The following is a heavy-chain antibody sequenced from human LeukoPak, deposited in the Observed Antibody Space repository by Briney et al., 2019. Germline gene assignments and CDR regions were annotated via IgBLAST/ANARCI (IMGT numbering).Heavy chain of an antibody. J-gene: IGHJ5*02. Sequence: PSETLSLTCTVSGGSISSSSYYWGWIRQPPGKGLEWIGSIYYSGSTYYNPSLKSRVTISVDTSKNQFSLKLSSVTAADTAVYYCARGGYWHIAVAGNNWFDPWGQGTLVTVSS. D-gene: IGHD6-19*01. CDR3: ARGGYWHIAVAGNNWFDP. V-gene: IGHV4-39*01. CDR1: GGSISSSSYY. CDR2: IYYSGST.